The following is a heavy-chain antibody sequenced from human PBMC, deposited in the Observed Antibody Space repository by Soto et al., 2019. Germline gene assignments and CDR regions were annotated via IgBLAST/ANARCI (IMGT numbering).Heavy chain of an antibody. CDR2: INTGNGIT. CDR3: GRGRILYSLMDA. Sequence: QVHLVQSGAEVRKPGASVKVSCKASGYTFSSYGMHWLRQAPGQRLEWMGWINTGNGITKYSQNFQGRVSITRDTPATTVYMELSSLRSKDTAVYYCGRGRILYSLMDAWGQGTMVTVSS. D-gene: IGHD2-8*01. J-gene: IGHJ6*02. CDR1: GYTFSSYG. V-gene: IGHV1-3*04.